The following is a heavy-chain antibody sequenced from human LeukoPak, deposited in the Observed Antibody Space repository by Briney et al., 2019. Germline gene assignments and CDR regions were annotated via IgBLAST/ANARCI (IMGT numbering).Heavy chain of an antibody. CDR3: ARDCSGGSCYSVY. CDR1: GFTFSSYW. J-gene: IGHJ4*02. V-gene: IGHV3-7*01. CDR2: IKQDGSEK. D-gene: IGHD2-15*01. Sequence: GGSLRLSCAASGFTFSSYWMIWVRQAPGKGLEWVANIKQDGSEKYYVDTVKGRFTISRDDAKNSLHLQMNSLRAEDTAVYYCARDCSGGSCYSVYWGQGTLVTVSS.